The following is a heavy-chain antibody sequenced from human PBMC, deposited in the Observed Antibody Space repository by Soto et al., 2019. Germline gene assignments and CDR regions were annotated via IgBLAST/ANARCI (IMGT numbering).Heavy chain of an antibody. V-gene: IGHV3-33*01. D-gene: IGHD6-13*01. CDR2: IWYDGSNK. CDR3: AALPGGAAAVQAAY. CDR1: GFTFSSYG. Sequence: QVQLVESGGGVVQPGRSLRLSCAASGFTFSSYGMHWVRQAPGKGLEWVAVIWYDGSNKYYADSVKGRFTISRDNSKNTLYLQMNSLRAEETAVYYPAALPGGAAAVQAAYWGPGILVTDSS. J-gene: IGHJ4*02.